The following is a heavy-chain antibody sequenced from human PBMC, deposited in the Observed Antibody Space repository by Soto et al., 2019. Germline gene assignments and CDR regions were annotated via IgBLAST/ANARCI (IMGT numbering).Heavy chain of an antibody. J-gene: IGHJ6*02. CDR1: GFSLSTTAVA. Sequence: QITLKESGPTLVKPTQTLTLTCTFSGFSLSTTAVAVGWIRQPPGKALEWLALIYWDDDKTYSPSLKSRLTIARGTSKNQVVLTMTNMDPVDTATYYCAHSFGEVRGPYYHYFGLDVWGPGTTVTVSS. D-gene: IGHD3-10*01. V-gene: IGHV2-5*02. CDR3: AHSFGEVRGPYYHYFGLDV. CDR2: IYWDDDK.